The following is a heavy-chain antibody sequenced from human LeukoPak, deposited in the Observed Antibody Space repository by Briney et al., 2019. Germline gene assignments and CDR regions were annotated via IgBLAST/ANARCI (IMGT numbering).Heavy chain of an antibody. D-gene: IGHD3-16*01. J-gene: IGHJ6*03. V-gene: IGHV1-69*05. CDR1: GGTFSSYA. CDR3: ARHRPGGSPWPPDYYYYMDV. CDR2: IISIFGTA. Sequence: GASVKVSCKASGGTFSSYAISWVRQAPGQGLEWMGRIISIFGTANYAQKFQGRVTITTDESTSTAYTELSSLRSEDTAVYYCARHRPGGSPWPPDYYYYMDVWGKGTTVTVSS.